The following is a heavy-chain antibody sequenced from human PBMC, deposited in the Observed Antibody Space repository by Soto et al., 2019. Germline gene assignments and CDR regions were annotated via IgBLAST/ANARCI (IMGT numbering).Heavy chain of an antibody. CDR1: GFTVSSNY. Sequence: EVQLVESGGGLVQPGGSLRLSCAASGFTVSSNYMNWVRQAPGKGLEWVSIIYSGDSTYYADSVKGRFTISRDNSKNTLYLQMNSLRAEVTALYYRARSRAPAGTYDYWGQGTLATVSS. CDR3: ARSRAPAGTYDY. V-gene: IGHV3-66*01. CDR2: IYSGDST. D-gene: IGHD6-25*01. J-gene: IGHJ4*02.